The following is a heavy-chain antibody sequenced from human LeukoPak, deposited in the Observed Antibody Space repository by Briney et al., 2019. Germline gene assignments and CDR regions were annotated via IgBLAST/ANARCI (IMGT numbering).Heavy chain of an antibody. D-gene: IGHD5-24*01. Sequence: SGGSLRLSCAASGFTFSSYVMHWVRQAPGKGLEWVAVISYDGSNKYYADSVKGRFTISRDNSKNTLYLQMNSLRAEDTAVYYCARGGDGYNLDYWGQGTLVTVSS. J-gene: IGHJ4*02. CDR1: GFTFSSYV. CDR3: ARGGDGYNLDY. CDR2: ISYDGSNK. V-gene: IGHV3-30*04.